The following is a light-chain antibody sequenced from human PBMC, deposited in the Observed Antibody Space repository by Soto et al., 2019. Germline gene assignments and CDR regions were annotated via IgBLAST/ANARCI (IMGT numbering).Light chain of an antibody. J-gene: IGLJ1*01. CDR1: SSDVGGYNY. V-gene: IGLV2-14*01. Sequence: QAASVSGSPGQPITISCTGTSSDVGGYNYVSWYQQHPGKAPKVMIYDVSNRPSGVSNRFSGSKSGNTASLTISGLQAEDEADYYCNSYTTSSTYVFGTGTKVTVL. CDR3: NSYTTSSTYV. CDR2: DVS.